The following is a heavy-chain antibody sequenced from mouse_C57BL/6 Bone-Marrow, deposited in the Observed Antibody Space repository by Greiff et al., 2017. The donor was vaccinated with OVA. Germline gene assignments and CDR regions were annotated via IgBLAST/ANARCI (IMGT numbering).Heavy chain of an antibody. CDR1: GYTFTSYW. J-gene: IGHJ2*01. D-gene: IGHD1-1*01. CDR3: ARHYYGSSAFDY. CDR2: IYPGSGST. V-gene: IGHV1-55*01. Sequence: QVQLQQPGAELVKPGASVKMSCKASGYTFTSYWITWVKQRPGQGLEWIGDIYPGSGSTNYNEKFKSKATLTVDTSSSTAYMQLSSLTSEASAVYYCARHYYGSSAFDYWGQGTTLTVSS.